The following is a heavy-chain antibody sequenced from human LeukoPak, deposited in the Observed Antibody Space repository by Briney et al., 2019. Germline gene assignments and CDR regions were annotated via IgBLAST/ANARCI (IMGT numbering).Heavy chain of an antibody. CDR1: GGSISSGGYY. V-gene: IGHV4-31*03. CDR2: IYYSGST. J-gene: IGHJ4*02. D-gene: IGHD3-22*01. CDR3: ASQNYYDSLVDY. Sequence: SETLSLTCTVSGGSISSGGYYWSWIRQHPGKGLEWIGYIYYSGSTYYNPSLKSRVTISVDTSKNQSSLKLSSVTAADTAVYYCASQNYYDSLVDYWGQGTLVTVSS.